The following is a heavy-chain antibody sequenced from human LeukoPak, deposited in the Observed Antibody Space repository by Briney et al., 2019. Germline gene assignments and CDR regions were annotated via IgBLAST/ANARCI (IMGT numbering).Heavy chain of an antibody. V-gene: IGHV4-39*07. D-gene: IGHD3-22*01. CDR1: GGSISSSSYY. Sequence: SETLSLTCTVSGGSISSSSYYWGWIRQPPGKGLEWIGSIFYSGNTYYSPSLKSRVTISVDTSKNQFSLKLSSVTAADTAVYYCARLYDSSGYYVDYWGQGTLVTVSS. CDR3: ARLYDSSGYYVDY. J-gene: IGHJ4*02. CDR2: IFYSGNT.